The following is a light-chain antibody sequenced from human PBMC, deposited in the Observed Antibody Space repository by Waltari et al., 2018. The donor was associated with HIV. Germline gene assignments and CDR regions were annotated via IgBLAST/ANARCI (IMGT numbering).Light chain of an antibody. Sequence: QSVLTQPPSVSAASGQKITISCYGNSSNIAKNYVSWYQHHPGTAPKLMIYEVSQRPSGVSNRFSGSKSGNTASLTISGLQAEDEADYYCCSYAGSNTPLWVFGGGTKLTVL. CDR2: EVS. V-gene: IGLV2-23*02. J-gene: IGLJ3*02. CDR3: CSYAGSNTPLWV. CDR1: SSNIAKNY.